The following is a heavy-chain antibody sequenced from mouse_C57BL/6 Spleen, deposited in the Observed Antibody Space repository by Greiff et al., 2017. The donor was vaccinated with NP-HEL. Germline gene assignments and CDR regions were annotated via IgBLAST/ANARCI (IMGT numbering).Heavy chain of an antibody. CDR1: GYTFTNYW. J-gene: IGHJ3*01. CDR3: ARRNDYEGFAY. CDR2: IYPGGGYT. D-gene: IGHD2-4*01. Sequence: QVQLKQSGAELVRPGTSVKMSCKASGYTFTNYWIGWAKQRPGHGLEWIGDIYPGGGYTNYNEKFKGKATLTADKSSSTAYMQFSSLTSEDSAIYYCARRNDYEGFAYWGQGTLVTVSA. V-gene: IGHV1-63*01.